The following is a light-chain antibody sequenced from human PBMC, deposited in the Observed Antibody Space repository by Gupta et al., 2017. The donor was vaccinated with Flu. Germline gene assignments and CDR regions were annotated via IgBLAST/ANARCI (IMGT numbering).Light chain of an antibody. CDR3: EQSYSTPIT. J-gene: IGKJ5*01. V-gene: IGKV1-39*01. CDR2: DES. CDR1: RSIRSY. Sequence: GRITMTCGGSRSIRSYLYYYQQKPRKAPNLLLYDESSLQGGVPSMLSGSGCRGDLSLTISSLQHADFSTYYCEQSYSTPITFGQGTRLEIK.